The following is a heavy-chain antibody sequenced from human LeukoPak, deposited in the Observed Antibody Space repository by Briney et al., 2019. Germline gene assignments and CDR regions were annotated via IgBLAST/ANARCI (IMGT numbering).Heavy chain of an antibody. CDR1: GYSFTSYW. Sequence: GESLKISCKGSGYSFTSYWIGWVRQMPGKGLEWMLIIYPGDSDTRYSPSFQGQVTISADKSISTAYLQWSSLKASDTAMYYCATPYCSSTSCYDAFDIWGQGTMVTVSS. CDR2: IYPGDSDT. J-gene: IGHJ3*02. CDR3: ATPYCSSTSCYDAFDI. V-gene: IGHV5-51*01. D-gene: IGHD2-2*01.